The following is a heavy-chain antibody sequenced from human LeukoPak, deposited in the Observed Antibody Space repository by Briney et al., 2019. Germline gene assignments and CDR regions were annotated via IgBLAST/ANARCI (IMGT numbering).Heavy chain of an antibody. J-gene: IGHJ4*02. CDR3: ATCTWLHYFDH. V-gene: IGHV3-53*01. Sequence: PGGSLRLSCAASRFTVSSNYMSWVRQAPGKGLEWVSVIYPNGSTYYADSVKGRSTISRDNSKNTLYLQMNSLRAEDTAVYYCATCTWLHYFDHWGQGTLVTVSS. CDR1: RFTVSSNY. CDR2: IYPNGST. D-gene: IGHD2-8*01.